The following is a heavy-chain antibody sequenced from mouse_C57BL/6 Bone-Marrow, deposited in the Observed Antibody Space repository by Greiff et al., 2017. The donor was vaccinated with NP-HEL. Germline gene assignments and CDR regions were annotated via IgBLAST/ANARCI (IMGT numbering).Heavy chain of an antibody. CDR2: IDPEDGET. J-gene: IGHJ4*01. V-gene: IGHV14-2*01. Sequence: QLQQSGAELVKPGALVKLSCTASGFNIKDYYMHWVKQRTEQGLEWIGRIDPEDGETKYAPKFQGKATITADPSSTTAYLQLSSLTSEDTAVYYCARLDYYGSSSMDYWGQGTSVTVSS. D-gene: IGHD1-1*01. CDR3: ARLDYYGSSSMDY. CDR1: GFNIKDYY.